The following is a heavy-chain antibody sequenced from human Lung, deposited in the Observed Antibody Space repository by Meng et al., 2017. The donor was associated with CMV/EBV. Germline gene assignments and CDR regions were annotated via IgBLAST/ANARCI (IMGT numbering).Heavy chain of an antibody. Sequence: ASXXVSCKASGYTFTGYYLHWVRQAPGQGLEWMGWINSKIGDANYTQKFQGRVTVTRDTSISTAYMELKRLTYDDTAVYFCARKVFRASDAFAIWGQGTSVNGSS. CDR3: ARKVFRASDAFAI. V-gene: IGHV1-2*02. CDR2: INSKIGDA. CDR1: GYTFTGYY. J-gene: IGHJ3*02.